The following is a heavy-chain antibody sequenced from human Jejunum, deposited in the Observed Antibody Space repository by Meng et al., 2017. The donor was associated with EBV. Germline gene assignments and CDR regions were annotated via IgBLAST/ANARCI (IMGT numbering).Heavy chain of an antibody. CDR2: INPNSGGA. J-gene: IGHJ2*01. Sequence: GRWVQAGEAVRRLGASGMGPLKASAYTFAGTYLHWGRQAPGQGLGWMGRINPNSGGANYAQKFQGRVTMTRDTSISTAYMELSRLRSDDTAVYYCAREGLVGDLRYFDLWGRGTLVTVSS. CDR3: AREGLVGDLRYFDL. CDR1: AYTFAGTY. D-gene: IGHD3-16*01. V-gene: IGHV1-2*06.